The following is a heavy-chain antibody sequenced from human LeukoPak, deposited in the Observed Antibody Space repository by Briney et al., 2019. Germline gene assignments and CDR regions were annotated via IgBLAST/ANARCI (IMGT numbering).Heavy chain of an antibody. J-gene: IGHJ4*02. V-gene: IGHV3-48*01. CDR2: IGSSGSTI. D-gene: IGHD3-3*01. CDR1: GFTFSTYS. CDR3: AKEPYDFWSGLLPPGDY. Sequence: PGGSLRLSCAASGFTFSTYSMNWVRQAPGKGLEWVSYIGSSGSTIYYADSVKGRFTISRDNSKNTLYLQMNSLRAEDTAVYYCAKEPYDFWSGLLPPGDYWGQGTLVTVSS.